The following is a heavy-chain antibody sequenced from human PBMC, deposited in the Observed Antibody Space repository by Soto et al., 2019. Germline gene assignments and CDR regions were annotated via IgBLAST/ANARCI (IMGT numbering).Heavy chain of an antibody. V-gene: IGHV1-3*01. J-gene: IGHJ6*03. D-gene: IGHD2-15*01. Sequence: ASVKVSCKASGYTFTSYAMHWVRQAPGQRLEWMGWINAGNGNTKYSQKFQGRVTITRDTSASTAYMELSSLRSEDTAVYYCARAVVVVAATGDYYYYYMDVWGKGTTVTVSS. CDR1: GYTFTSYA. CDR3: ARAVVVVAATGDYYYYYMDV. CDR2: INAGNGNT.